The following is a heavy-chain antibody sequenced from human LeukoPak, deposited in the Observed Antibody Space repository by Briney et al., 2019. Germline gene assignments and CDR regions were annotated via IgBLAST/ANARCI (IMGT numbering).Heavy chain of an antibody. CDR1: GVSISSYH. Sequence: KASETLSLTCTVSGVSISSYHWSWIRQPPGKGLEWIGYIYYSGSTNYKPSLKSRVTISVDTSKNQLSLKLSSVTAADTAVYYCASGRDEYSFGYPLNWFDPWGQGTLVTVSS. CDR2: IYYSGST. D-gene: IGHD5-18*01. V-gene: IGHV4-59*01. CDR3: ASGRDEYSFGYPLNWFDP. J-gene: IGHJ5*02.